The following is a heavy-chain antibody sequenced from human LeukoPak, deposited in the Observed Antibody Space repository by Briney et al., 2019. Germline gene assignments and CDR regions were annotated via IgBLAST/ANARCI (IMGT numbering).Heavy chain of an antibody. Sequence: SETLSLTCTVSGGSISSSSYYWGWIRQPPGKGLEWIGSIYYSGSTYYNPSLKSRVTISVDTSKNQFSLKLSSVTAADTAVYYCARDRDYGGNTAFDYWGQGTLVTVSS. CDR2: IYYSGST. CDR3: ARDRDYGGNTAFDY. CDR1: GGSISSSSYY. V-gene: IGHV4-39*07. J-gene: IGHJ4*02. D-gene: IGHD4-23*01.